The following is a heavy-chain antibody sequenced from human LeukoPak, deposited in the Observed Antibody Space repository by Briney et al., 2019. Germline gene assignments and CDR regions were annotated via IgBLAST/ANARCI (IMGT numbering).Heavy chain of an antibody. CDR1: GGIFSSYA. CDR3: ARAAVAVASPHAFDI. V-gene: IGHV1-69*04. CDR2: IIPILGIA. J-gene: IGHJ3*02. D-gene: IGHD6-19*01. Sequence: SVKVSCKASGGIFSSYAISWVRQAPGQGLEWMGRIIPILGIANYAQKFQGRVTITADNSTSTAYMELSSLRSEDTAVYYCARAAVAVASPHAFDIWGQGTMVTVSS.